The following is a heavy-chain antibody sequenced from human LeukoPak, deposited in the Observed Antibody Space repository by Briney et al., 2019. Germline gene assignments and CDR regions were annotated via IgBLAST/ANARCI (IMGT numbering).Heavy chain of an antibody. Sequence: GGSLRLSCAASGFTFSDYYMSWLRQAPGKGLEWVSYISSSGSTIYYADSVKGRFTISRDNAKNSLYLQMNSLRAEDTAVYYCARPRRITMVRGVRPGYMDVWGKGTTVTVSS. V-gene: IGHV3-11*01. CDR2: ISSSGSTI. J-gene: IGHJ6*03. CDR1: GFTFSDYY. D-gene: IGHD3-10*01. CDR3: ARPRRITMVRGVRPGYMDV.